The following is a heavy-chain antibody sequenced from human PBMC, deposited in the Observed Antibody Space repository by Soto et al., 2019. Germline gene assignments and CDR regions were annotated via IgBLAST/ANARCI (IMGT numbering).Heavy chain of an antibody. V-gene: IGHV3-11*01. D-gene: IGHD6-13*01. CDR1: GFTFTDYF. J-gene: IGHJ4*02. Sequence: QVQLVESGGGLVKPGGSLRLSCVASGFTFTDYFISWIRQAPGKGLEWVSYISISGNIIYYADSVKGRFTISRDTAKKSLHLRMNSLRAEDPAVYYCARRIAAAGGFDYWGQGTLVTVSS. CDR3: ARRIAAAGGFDY. CDR2: ISISGNII.